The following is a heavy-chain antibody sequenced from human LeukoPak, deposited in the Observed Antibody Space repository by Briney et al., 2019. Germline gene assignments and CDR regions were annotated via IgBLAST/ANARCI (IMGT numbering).Heavy chain of an antibody. Sequence: GGSLRLSCAASGFTFSSYAMSWVRQAPGKGLEWVSAISGSGGSTYYADSVKGRFTISRDNSKNTLYLQMNSLRAQDTAVYYCAKDSYGFLNLYWGQGTLVTVSS. J-gene: IGHJ4*02. CDR3: AKDSYGFLNLY. V-gene: IGHV3-23*01. CDR2: ISGSGGST. D-gene: IGHD5-18*01. CDR1: GFTFSSYA.